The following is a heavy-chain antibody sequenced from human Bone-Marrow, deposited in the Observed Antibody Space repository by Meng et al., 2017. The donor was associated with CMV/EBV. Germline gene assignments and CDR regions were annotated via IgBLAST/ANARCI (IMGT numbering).Heavy chain of an antibody. CDR3: AKDAARVYSTVIHY. D-gene: IGHD4-17*01. J-gene: IGHJ4*02. CDR2: IRYDGSNK. CDR1: GFTFSDYG. V-gene: IGHV3-30*02. Sequence: GGSLRLSCAASGFTFSDYGMHWVRQAPGKGLEWVTFIRYDGSNKYYADFVKGRFTISRDNSKSTLYLQMNSLRSEDTAVYYCAKDAARVYSTVIHYWGQGTLVTVSS.